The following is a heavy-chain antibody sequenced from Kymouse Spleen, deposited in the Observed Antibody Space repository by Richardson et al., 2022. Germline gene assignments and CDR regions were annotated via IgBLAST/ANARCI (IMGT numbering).Heavy chain of an antibody. J-gene: IGHJ4*02. V-gene: IGHV4-39*01. CDR1: GGSISSSSYY. CDR3: ALTMVRGVIADY. CDR2: IYYSGST. Sequence: QLQLQESGPGLVKPSETLSLTCTVSGGSISSSSYYWGWIRQPPGKGLEWIGSIYYSGSTYYNPSLKSRVTISVDTSKNQFSLKLSSVTAADTAVYYCALTMVRGVIADYWGQGTLVTVSS. D-gene: IGHD3-10*01.